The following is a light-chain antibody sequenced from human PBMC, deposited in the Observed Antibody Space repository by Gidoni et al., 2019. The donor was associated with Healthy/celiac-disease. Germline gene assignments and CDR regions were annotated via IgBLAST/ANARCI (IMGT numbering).Light chain of an antibody. Sequence: DIVMTQSPDSLAVSLCERDTINCKSSQSVLYSSNNKNYLAWYQQKPGQPPKLSMYWASTRESWVPDRFSGSESGTDFTLTISSLQAEDVAVYYCQQYYSTPLTFGGGTKVEIK. CDR3: QQYYSTPLT. J-gene: IGKJ4*01. CDR2: WAS. V-gene: IGKV4-1*01. CDR1: QSVLYSSNNKNY.